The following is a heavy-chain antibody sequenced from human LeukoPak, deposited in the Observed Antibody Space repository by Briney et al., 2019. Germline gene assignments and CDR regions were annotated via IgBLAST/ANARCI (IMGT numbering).Heavy chain of an antibody. CDR1: GYTFTSYY. J-gene: IGHJ4*02. CDR3: ARVLSGFGSTDFDH. CDR2: INPNGGST. D-gene: IGHD2-8*01. V-gene: IGHV1-46*01. Sequence: ASVKVSCKASGYTFTSYYMHWVRQAPGQGLEWMGLINPNGGSTIYAQKFQGRLTMTRDTSTSTVYMVVSSLTSEDTAVYYCARVLSGFGSTDFDHWGQGTLVTVSS.